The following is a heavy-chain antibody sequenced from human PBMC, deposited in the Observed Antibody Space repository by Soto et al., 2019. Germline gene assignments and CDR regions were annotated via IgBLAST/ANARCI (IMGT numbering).Heavy chain of an antibody. J-gene: IGHJ4*02. CDR3: ASTYYTGSSGPFDY. V-gene: IGHV4-31*03. D-gene: IGHD3-22*01. CDR1: GGSISSGGYY. Sequence: PSETLSLTCTVSGGSISSGGYYWSWIRQHPGKGLEWIGYIYYSGTTYYNPSLESRVTISADTSENQFSLKVNSVTVADTAVYYCASTYYTGSSGPFDYWGQGTLVTVSS. CDR2: IYYSGTT.